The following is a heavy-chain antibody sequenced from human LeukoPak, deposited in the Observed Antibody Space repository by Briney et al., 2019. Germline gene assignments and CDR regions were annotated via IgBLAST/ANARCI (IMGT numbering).Heavy chain of an antibody. V-gene: IGHV1-2*02. D-gene: IGHD6-13*01. Sequence: ASVKVSCKASGYTFTGYFIHWVRQAPGQGLEWMGWINPNSGGTGYAQKFQGRLTMTRDTSISTAYMELSSLTSDDTAVYFCARVGGSWYLRLGSWGQGTLVTVSS. CDR1: GYTFTGYF. CDR3: ARVGGSWYLRLGS. CDR2: INPNSGGT. J-gene: IGHJ4*02.